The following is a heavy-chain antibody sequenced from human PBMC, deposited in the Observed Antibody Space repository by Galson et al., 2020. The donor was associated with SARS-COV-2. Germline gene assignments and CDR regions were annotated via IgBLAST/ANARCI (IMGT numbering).Heavy chain of an antibody. J-gene: IGHJ4*02. D-gene: IGHD6-13*01. CDR1: GFTFSNAW. CDR2: IKQDGSEK. V-gene: IGHV3-7*01. CDR3: ARVGSSSWFFDY. Sequence: GGSLRLSCAASGFTFSNAWMSWVRQAPGKGLEWVANIKQDGSEKYYVDSVKGRFTISRDNAKNSLYLQMNSLRPEDTAVYYCARVGSSSWFFDYWGQGTLVTVSS.